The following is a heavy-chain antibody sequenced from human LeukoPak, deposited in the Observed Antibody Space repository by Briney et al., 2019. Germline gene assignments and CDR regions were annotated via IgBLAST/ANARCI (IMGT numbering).Heavy chain of an antibody. Sequence: ASVKVSCKASGGTFSSYAISWVRQAPGQGLEWMGGIIPIFGTANYAQKFQSRVTIAADESTSTAYMELSSLRSEDTAVYYCAEEMYDNAFDIWGQGTMVTVSS. CDR2: IIPIFGTA. D-gene: IGHD2-8*01. V-gene: IGHV1-69*13. CDR1: GGTFSSYA. J-gene: IGHJ3*02. CDR3: AEEMYDNAFDI.